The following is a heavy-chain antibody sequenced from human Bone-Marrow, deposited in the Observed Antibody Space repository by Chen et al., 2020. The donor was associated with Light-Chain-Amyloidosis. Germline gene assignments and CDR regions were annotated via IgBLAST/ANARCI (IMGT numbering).Heavy chain of an antibody. J-gene: IGHJ3*02. Sequence: GKGLVWVSTISGSGGSRYYGDSVKGRLTISRDNSKNALFLQMNSLRAEDTAVYYCAKDISYDDILPGYPADAFDIWGQGTMVTVSS. CDR2: ISGSGGSR. V-gene: IGHV3-23*01. D-gene: IGHD3-9*01. CDR3: AKDISYDDILPGYPADAFDI.